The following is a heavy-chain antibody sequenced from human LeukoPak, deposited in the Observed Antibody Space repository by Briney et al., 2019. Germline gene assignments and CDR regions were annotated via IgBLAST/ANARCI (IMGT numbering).Heavy chain of an antibody. CDR1: GGSISSYY. V-gene: IGHV4-59*01. D-gene: IGHD3-22*01. Sequence: SETLSLTCTVSGGSISSYYWSWIRQPPGKGLEWIGYIYYSGSTNYNPSLKSRVTISVDTSKNQFSLKLSSVTAADTAVYYCARSDYYDSSGLVSWGQGTLVTVSS. CDR2: IYYSGST. J-gene: IGHJ5*02. CDR3: ARSDYYDSSGLVS.